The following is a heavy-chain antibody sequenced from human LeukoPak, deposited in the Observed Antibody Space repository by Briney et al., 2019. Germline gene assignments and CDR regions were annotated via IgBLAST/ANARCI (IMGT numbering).Heavy chain of an antibody. V-gene: IGHV4-39*01. CDR3: ARLRFDFWSGYTHPYFDY. Sequence: RSSETLSLTRTVSGGSISSSSYSWGWIRQPPGKGLEWIGSIYYSGTTYYNPSLKSRVTISVDTSKIQFSLKLSSVAATDTAVYFCARLRFDFWSGYTHPYFDYWGQGTLVTVSS. D-gene: IGHD3-3*01. J-gene: IGHJ4*02. CDR2: IYYSGTT. CDR1: GGSISSSSYS.